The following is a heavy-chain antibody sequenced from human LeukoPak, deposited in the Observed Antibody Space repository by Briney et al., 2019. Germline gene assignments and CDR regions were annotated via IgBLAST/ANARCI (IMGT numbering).Heavy chain of an antibody. V-gene: IGHV3-23*01. D-gene: IGHD6-13*01. CDR1: GFTFDSFA. CDR3: AKSMGSSSAYRFEY. Sequence: GGSLRLSCVASGFTFDSFAMNWVRQAPGKGLEWVSTITGSGSNAYYADSVKGRFTISRDNSKNTLYLQMNSLSSEDTAVYYCAKSMGSSSAYRFEYWGQGTLVTVSS. CDR2: ITGSGSNA. J-gene: IGHJ4*02.